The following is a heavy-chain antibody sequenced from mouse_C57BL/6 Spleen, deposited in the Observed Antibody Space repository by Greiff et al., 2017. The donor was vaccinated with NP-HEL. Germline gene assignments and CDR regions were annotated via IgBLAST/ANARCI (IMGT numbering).Heavy chain of an antibody. Sequence: EVMLVESGEGLVKPGGSLKLSCAASGFTFSSYAMSWVRQTPEKRLEWVAYISSGGDYIYYADTVKGRFTISRDNARNNLYLQMSSLQSEDTAMYYGTRDRDLRSAMDYWGQGTSVTVSS. J-gene: IGHJ4*01. D-gene: IGHD2-14*01. CDR1: GFTFSSYA. CDR2: ISSGGDYI. V-gene: IGHV5-9-1*02. CDR3: TRDRDLRSAMDY.